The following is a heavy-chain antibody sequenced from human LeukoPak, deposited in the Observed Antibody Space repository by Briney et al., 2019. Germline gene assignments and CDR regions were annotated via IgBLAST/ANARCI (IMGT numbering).Heavy chain of an antibody. CDR2: INPNSGGT. Sequence: ASVKVSCKASGYTFTGYYMHWVRQPPGQGLEWMGWINPNSGGTNYAQKFQGRVTMTRDTSISTAYMELSRLRSDDTAVYYCAREGGHIAVVTAIQFGPYCLDVWGQGTTVTVYS. CDR1: GYTFTGYY. V-gene: IGHV1-2*02. J-gene: IGHJ6*02. D-gene: IGHD2-21*02. CDR3: AREGGHIAVVTAIQFGPYCLDV.